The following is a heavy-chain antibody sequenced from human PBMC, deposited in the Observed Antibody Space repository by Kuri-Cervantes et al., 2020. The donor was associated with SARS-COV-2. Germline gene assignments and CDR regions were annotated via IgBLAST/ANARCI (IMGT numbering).Heavy chain of an antibody. J-gene: IGHJ5*02. D-gene: IGHD1-1*01. CDR1: GYTFTGYY. CDR3: ARFRVQLERRHPLSWFDP. V-gene: IGHV1-2*02. CDR2: INPNSGGT. Sequence: ASVKVSCKASGYTFTGYYMHWVRQAPGQGLEWMGWINPNSGGTNYAQKLQGRVTMITDTSTSTAYMELRSLRSDDTAVYYCARFRVQLERRHPLSWFDPWGQGTLVTVSS.